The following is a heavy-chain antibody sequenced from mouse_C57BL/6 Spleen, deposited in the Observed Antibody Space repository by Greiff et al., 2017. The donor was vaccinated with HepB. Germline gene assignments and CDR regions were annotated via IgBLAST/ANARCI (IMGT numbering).Heavy chain of an antibody. V-gene: IGHV1-80*01. D-gene: IGHD2-4*01. J-gene: IGHJ2*01. CDR3: ARSYYYDYAYYFDY. CDR1: GYAFSSYW. CDR2: IYPGDGDT. Sequence: VQLQESGAELVKPGASVKISCKASGYAFSSYWMNWVKQRPGKGLEWIGQIYPGDGDTNYNGKFKGKATLTADKSSSTAYMQLSSLTSEDSAVYFCARSYYYDYAYYFDYWGQGTTLTVSS.